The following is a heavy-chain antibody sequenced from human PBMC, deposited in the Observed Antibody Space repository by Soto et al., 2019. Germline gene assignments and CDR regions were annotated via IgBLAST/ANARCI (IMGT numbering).Heavy chain of an antibody. J-gene: IGHJ6*02. V-gene: IGHV1-69*06. CDR3: ARGVYDILTGSYYYYYYGMDV. CDR2: IIPIFGTA. D-gene: IGHD3-9*01. Sequence: SVKVSLKASGGTFISYAISWVRQAPGQGLEWMGGIIPIFGTANYAQKFQGRVTITADKSTSTAYMELSSLRSEDTAVYYCARGVYDILTGSYYYYYYGMDVWGQGTTVTVSS. CDR1: GGTFISYA.